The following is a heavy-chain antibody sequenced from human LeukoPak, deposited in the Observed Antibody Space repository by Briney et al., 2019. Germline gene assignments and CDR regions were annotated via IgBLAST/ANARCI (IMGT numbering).Heavy chain of an antibody. J-gene: IGHJ6*03. CDR3: ARDLIVLAPAARRYNYYMDV. D-gene: IGHD2-2*01. V-gene: IGHV1-8*03. CDR1: GYTFTSYN. Sequence: GASVKVSCKASGYTFTSYNINWVRQAPGQGLEWMAWMHPNNGDTGYAQKFQDRVTVTSNTSISTAYMELRSLTSEDTAVYYCARDLIVLAPAARRYNYYMDVWGIGTTVSVSS. CDR2: MHPNNGDT.